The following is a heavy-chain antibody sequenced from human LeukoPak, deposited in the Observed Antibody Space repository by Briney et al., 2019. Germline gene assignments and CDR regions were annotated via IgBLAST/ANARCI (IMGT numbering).Heavy chain of an antibody. CDR3: ASWYSSGYDY. V-gene: IGHV4-59*08. Sequence: SETLSLTCTVPGGSISSYYWSWIRQPPGKGLEWIGYIYYSGSTNYNPSLKSRVTISVDTSKNQFSLELSSVTAADTAVYYCASWYSSGYDYWGQGTLVTVSS. CDR2: IYYSGST. CDR1: GGSISSYY. J-gene: IGHJ4*02. D-gene: IGHD6-19*01.